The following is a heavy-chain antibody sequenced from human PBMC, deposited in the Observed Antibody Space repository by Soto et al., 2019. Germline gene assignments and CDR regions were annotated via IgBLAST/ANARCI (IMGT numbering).Heavy chain of an antibody. CDR1: GDSVSSNSAA. D-gene: IGHD6-13*01. CDR2: TYYRSKWYN. CDR3: TRGGSSWDYYYYYGMDV. V-gene: IGHV6-1*01. Sequence: QSQTLSLTCAISGDSVSSNSAAWNWIRQSPSRGLEWLGRTYYRSKWYNDYAVSVKSRITINPDTSKNQFSLQLNSVTPEDTAVYYCTRGGSSWDYYYYYGMDVWGQGTTVTVSS. J-gene: IGHJ6*02.